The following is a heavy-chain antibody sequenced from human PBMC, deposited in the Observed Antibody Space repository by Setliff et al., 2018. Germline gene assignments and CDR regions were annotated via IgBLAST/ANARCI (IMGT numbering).Heavy chain of an antibody. D-gene: IGHD3-22*01. CDR2: IYSSGST. J-gene: IGHJ4*02. Sequence: SETLSLTCAVSGYSISSGYYWGWIRQPPGKGLEWIGYIYSSGSTYYNPPLKSRVSISVDTSKNQFSLKLSSVTAADTAVYYCARESRYYYDNLGTLDYWGQGTLVTVSS. V-gene: IGHV4-38-2*02. CDR1: GYSISSGYY. CDR3: ARESRYYYDNLGTLDY.